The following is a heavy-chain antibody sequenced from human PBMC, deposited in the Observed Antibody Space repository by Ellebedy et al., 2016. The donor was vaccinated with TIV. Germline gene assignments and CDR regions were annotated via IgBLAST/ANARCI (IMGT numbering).Heavy chain of an antibody. J-gene: IGHJ4*02. V-gene: IGHV4-39*01. D-gene: IGHD3-3*01. CDR2: IYYSGTT. Sequence: GSLRLSCTVSGASISRSSDYWGWIRQPPGKGLEWIGSIYYSGTTYFNPSLKSRLTLSVDPSKNQFSLQLTSVTAADTAMYYCARHLGDEWLRPFDSWGQGTLVTVSS. CDR1: GASISRSSDY. CDR3: ARHLGDEWLRPFDS.